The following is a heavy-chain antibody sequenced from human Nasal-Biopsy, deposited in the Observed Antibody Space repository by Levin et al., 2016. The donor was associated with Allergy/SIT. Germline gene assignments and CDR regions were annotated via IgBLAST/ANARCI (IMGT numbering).Heavy chain of an antibody. CDR2: ISGSGGST. D-gene: IGHD3-22*01. CDR1: GFTFNNYA. J-gene: IGHJ4*02. Sequence: GGSLRLSCAASGFTFNNYAMHWVRQAPGKGLEWVSAISGSGGSTYYADSVKGRFTISRDNSENTLYLQINSLRAEDTAVYYCAKRSYYDSSGYLGSVNYWGQGTLVTVSS. V-gene: IGHV3-23*01. CDR3: AKRSYYDSSGYLGSVNY.